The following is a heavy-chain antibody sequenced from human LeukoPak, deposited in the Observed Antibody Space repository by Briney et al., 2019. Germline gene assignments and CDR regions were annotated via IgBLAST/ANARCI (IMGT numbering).Heavy chain of an antibody. Sequence: PSETLSLTCTVSGGSISSYYWSWIRQPPVKGLEWIGYIYYSGSTNYNPSLKSRVTISVDTSKNQFSLKLSSVTAADTAVYYCARITVFGTHSNWFDPWGQGTLVTVSS. CDR1: GGSISSYY. V-gene: IGHV4-59*01. CDR2: IYYSGST. CDR3: ARITVFGTHSNWFDP. D-gene: IGHD1-14*01. J-gene: IGHJ5*02.